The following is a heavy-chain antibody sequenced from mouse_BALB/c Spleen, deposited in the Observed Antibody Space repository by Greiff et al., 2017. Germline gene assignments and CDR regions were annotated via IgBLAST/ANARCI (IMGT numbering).Heavy chain of an antibody. Sequence: DVQLQESGGGLVQPGGSLKLSCAASGFTFSSYTMSWVRQTPEKRLEWVAYISNGGGSTYYPDTVKGRFTISRDNAKNTLYLQMSSLKSEDTAMYYCARDITTVVATRGAMDYWGQGTSVTVSS. V-gene: IGHV5-12-2*01. D-gene: IGHD1-1*01. CDR1: GFTFSSYT. J-gene: IGHJ4*01. CDR2: ISNGGGST. CDR3: ARDITTVVATRGAMDY.